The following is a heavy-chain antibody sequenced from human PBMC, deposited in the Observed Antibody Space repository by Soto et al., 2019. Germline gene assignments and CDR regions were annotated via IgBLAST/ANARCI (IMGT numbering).Heavy chain of an antibody. J-gene: IGHJ3*02. V-gene: IGHV1-2*04. Sequence: ASVKVSCKASGYTFTGYYMHWVRRAPGQGLEWMGWINPNSGGTNYAQKFQGWVTMTRDTSISTAYMELSRLRSDDTAVYYCARGGLEINDAFDIWGQGTMVTVSS. CDR3: ARGGLEINDAFDI. D-gene: IGHD1-1*01. CDR1: GYTFTGYY. CDR2: INPNSGGT.